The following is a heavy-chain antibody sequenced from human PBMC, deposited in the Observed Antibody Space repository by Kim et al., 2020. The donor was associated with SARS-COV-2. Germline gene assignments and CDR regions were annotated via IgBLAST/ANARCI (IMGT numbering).Heavy chain of an antibody. CDR3: ASAPIAAGDAFDI. Sequence: SETLSLTCTVSGGSISSGGYYWSWIRQHPGKGLEWIGYIYYSGSTYYNPSLKSRVTISVDTSKNQFSLKLSSVTAADTAVYYCASAPIAAGDAFDIWGQGTMVTVSS. CDR1: GGSISSGGYY. D-gene: IGHD6-25*01. V-gene: IGHV4-31*03. J-gene: IGHJ3*02. CDR2: IYYSGST.